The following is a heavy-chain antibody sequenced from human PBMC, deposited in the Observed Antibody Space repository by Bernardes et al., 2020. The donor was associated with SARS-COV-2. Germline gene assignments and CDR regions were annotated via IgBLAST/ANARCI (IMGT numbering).Heavy chain of an antibody. CDR3: ASALLLGSTSGLDS. CDR1: GYTLTELS. CDR2: FNPENDER. Sequence: ASVKVSCKVSGYTLTELSLHWVRQAPGKGLEWMGGFNPENDERTYTQNLQGRVALTEDTSTDTAYMELSSLRSEDTAMYYCASALLLGSTSGLDSWGQGTLVTVSS. D-gene: IGHD1-26*01. J-gene: IGHJ4*02. V-gene: IGHV1-24*01.